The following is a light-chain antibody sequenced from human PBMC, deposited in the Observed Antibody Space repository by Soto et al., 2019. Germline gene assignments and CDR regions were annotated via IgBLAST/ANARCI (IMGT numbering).Light chain of an antibody. J-gene: IGLJ3*02. CDR1: TGAVTSGNY. CDR3: LRYYGGAQLV. CDR2: TTN. V-gene: IGLV7-43*01. Sequence: QAVVTQEPSLTVSPGGTVTLTCASSTGAVTSGNYPSWFQQRPGQAPRTLIYTTNSKHSWTPARFSGSLLGDKAALTLSGVQPEDEADYCCLRYYGGAQLVFGGGTKLTVL.